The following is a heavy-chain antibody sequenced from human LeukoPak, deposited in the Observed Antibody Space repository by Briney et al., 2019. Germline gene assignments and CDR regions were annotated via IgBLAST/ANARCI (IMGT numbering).Heavy chain of an antibody. D-gene: IGHD4-17*01. CDR2: IYYSGST. V-gene: IGHV4-59*06. Sequence: SETLSLTCTVSGGSVSSYYWSWIRQHPGKGLEWIGYIYYSGSTYYNPSLKSRVTISVDTSKNQFSLKLSSVTAADTAVYYCARLTQDYGDLAPDYWGQGTLVTVSS. CDR3: ARLTQDYGDLAPDY. J-gene: IGHJ4*02. CDR1: GGSVSSYY.